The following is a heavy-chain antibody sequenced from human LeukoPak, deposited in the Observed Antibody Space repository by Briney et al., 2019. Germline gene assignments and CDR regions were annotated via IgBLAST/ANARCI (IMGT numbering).Heavy chain of an antibody. CDR1: GDSISSSNNY. CDR3: ARDYSGYDFLDY. D-gene: IGHD5-12*01. V-gene: IGHV4-31*03. Sequence: LQTLSLTCTVSGDSISSSNNYWTWIRQLPGKGLEWIGYIYYSGTTYYNPSLESRVTILVDTSRNQFSLRLSSVTAADTAVYYCARDYSGYDFLDYWGQGTLVTVSS. CDR2: IYYSGTT. J-gene: IGHJ4*02.